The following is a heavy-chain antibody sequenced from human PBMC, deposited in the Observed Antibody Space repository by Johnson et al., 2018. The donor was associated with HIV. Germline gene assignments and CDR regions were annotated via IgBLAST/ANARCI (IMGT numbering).Heavy chain of an antibody. V-gene: IGHV3-7*05. Sequence: VQLVESGGGLVQPGGSLRLSCAASGFTFSSYWMSWVRQAPGKGLEWVANIKQDGSEKYYVDSVKGRFTISRDNAKNSLYLQMNSLRAEDTAVYYCARDSSSSLIDAFDIWGQGTMVTVSS. CDR2: IKQDGSEK. CDR1: GFTFSSYW. CDR3: ARDSSSSLIDAFDI. D-gene: IGHD6-6*01. J-gene: IGHJ3*02.